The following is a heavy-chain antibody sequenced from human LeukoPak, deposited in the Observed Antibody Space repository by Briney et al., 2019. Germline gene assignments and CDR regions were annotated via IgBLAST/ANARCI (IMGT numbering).Heavy chain of an antibody. D-gene: IGHD4-17*01. Sequence: PSETLSLTCAVYGGSFSGYYWSWIRQPPGKGLEWIGEINHSGSTNYNPSLKSRVTISVDTSKNQFSLKLSSVTAADTAVYYCARARMTTVTDFDYWGRGTLVSVSS. CDR3: ARARMTTVTDFDY. CDR2: INHSGST. V-gene: IGHV4-34*01. J-gene: IGHJ4*02. CDR1: GGSFSGYY.